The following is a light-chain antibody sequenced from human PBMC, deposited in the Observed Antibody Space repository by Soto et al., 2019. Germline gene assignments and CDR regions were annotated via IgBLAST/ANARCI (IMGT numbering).Light chain of an antibody. CDR1: SSNIGAGYD. CDR3: QSYDTSVNGL. V-gene: IGLV1-40*01. Sequence: QSVLTQPPSVSGAPGQRVTISCIGSSSNIGAGYDVHWYQQLPGIAPKLLISRNSNRPSGVPDRFSASKSGTSATLAITGLQAEDEADYYCQSYDTSVNGLFGGGTKLTVL. CDR2: RNS. J-gene: IGLJ3*02.